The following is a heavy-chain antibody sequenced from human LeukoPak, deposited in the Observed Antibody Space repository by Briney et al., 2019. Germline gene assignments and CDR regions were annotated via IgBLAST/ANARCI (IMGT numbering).Heavy chain of an antibody. D-gene: IGHD6-19*01. CDR3: VREQSGTRGWYTVDY. J-gene: IGHJ4*02. Sequence: GGSLRLSCAASGFTFSAYAITWVRQAPGKGLEWVSAIRGNSERTYYADSVRGRFTISRDNSKDTVYLQISSLRVEDTAVYYCVREQSGTRGWYTVDYWGQGTLVAVSS. CDR1: GFTFSAYA. V-gene: IGHV3-23*01. CDR2: IRGNSERT.